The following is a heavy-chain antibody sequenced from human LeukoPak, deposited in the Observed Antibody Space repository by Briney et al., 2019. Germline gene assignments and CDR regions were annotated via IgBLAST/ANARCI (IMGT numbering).Heavy chain of an antibody. J-gene: IGHJ6*03. D-gene: IGHD2-2*02. CDR3: ARGKAAIPVWGSHRATRQQGNYYYYMDV. CDR1: GGSISSSSYY. V-gene: IGHV4-61*05. Sequence: SETLSLTCTVSGGSISSSSYYWGWIRQPPGKGLEWIGYIYYSGSTNYNPSLKSRVTISVDTSKNQFSLKLSSVTAADTAVYYCARGKAAIPVWGSHRATRQQGNYYYYMDVWGKGTTVTVSS. CDR2: IYYSGST.